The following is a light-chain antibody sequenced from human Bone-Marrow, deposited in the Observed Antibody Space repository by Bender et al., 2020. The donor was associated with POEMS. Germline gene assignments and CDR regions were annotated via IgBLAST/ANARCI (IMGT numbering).Light chain of an antibody. CDR2: EDK. CDR1: SGSIASNY. Sequence: NFMLTQPHSVSESPGKTVVISCTRSSGSIASNYVQWYQQRPGSAPTTVIYEDKKRPSGVPDRFSGSKSGTSASLAITGLQSDDEAIYFCVAWDASLNGWVFGGGTKLTVL. V-gene: IGLV6-57*04. J-gene: IGLJ3*02. CDR3: VAWDASLNGWV.